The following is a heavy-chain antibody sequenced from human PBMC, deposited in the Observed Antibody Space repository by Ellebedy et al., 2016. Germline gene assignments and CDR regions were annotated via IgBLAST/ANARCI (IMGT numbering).Heavy chain of an antibody. CDR3: ARMSCSGGSCYDDY. CDR1: GGSFSGYY. V-gene: IGHV4-34*01. D-gene: IGHD2-15*01. CDR2: INQSGST. Sequence: SETLSLTCAVYGGSFSGYYWSWIRQPPGKGLEWIGEINQSGSTNYNPSLKSRVTISVNTSKNQFSLRLSSVTAADTAIYYCARMSCSGGSCYDDYWGQGTLVTVSS. J-gene: IGHJ4*02.